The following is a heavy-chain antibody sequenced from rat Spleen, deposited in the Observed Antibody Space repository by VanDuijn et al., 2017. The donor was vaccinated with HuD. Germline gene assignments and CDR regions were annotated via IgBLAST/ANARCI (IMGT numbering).Heavy chain of an antibody. V-gene: IGHV5-27*01. CDR2: ISAGGDSS. J-gene: IGHJ2*01. Sequence: EVQLVESDGGLVQPGRSLKLSCAASGFTFSDYYMAWVRQAPTKGLEWVAYISAGGDSSYYRDSVKGRFAISRDNAKNTLYLQMDSLRSEDTATYYCTTGLQWGQGVMVTVSS. CDR3: TTGLQ. CDR1: GFTFSDYY. D-gene: IGHD1-1*01.